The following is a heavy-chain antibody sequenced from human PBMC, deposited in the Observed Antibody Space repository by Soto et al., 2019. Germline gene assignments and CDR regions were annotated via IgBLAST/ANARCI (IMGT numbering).Heavy chain of an antibody. Sequence: GGSLRLSCAASGFTFSSYWMSWVRQAPGKGLEWVANIKQDGSEKYYVDSVKGRFTISRDNAKNSLYLQMNSLRAEDTAVYYCAREVVRGVIIIPHYYYMDVWGKGTTVTVSS. V-gene: IGHV3-7*01. CDR3: AREVVRGVIIIPHYYYMDV. CDR2: IKQDGSEK. D-gene: IGHD3-10*01. J-gene: IGHJ6*03. CDR1: GFTFSSYW.